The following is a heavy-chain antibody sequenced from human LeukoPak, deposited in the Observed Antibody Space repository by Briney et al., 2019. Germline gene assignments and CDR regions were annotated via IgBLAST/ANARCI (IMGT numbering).Heavy chain of an antibody. D-gene: IGHD3-22*01. J-gene: IGHJ4*02. CDR2: ISFDGTKS. V-gene: IGHV3-30*04. Sequence: GGSLRLSCAASGFTFSNYAIHWVRRAPGKGLEWVAVISFDGTKSYYADSMKGRFTISRDNSKYTLFLQMNSLRAEDTAVYYCARSRVANDSSGYYFKLDYWGQGTLVTVSS. CDR1: GFTFSNYA. CDR3: ARSRVANDSSGYYFKLDY.